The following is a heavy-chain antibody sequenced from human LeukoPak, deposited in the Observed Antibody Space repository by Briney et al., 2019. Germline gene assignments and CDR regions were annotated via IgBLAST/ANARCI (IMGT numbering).Heavy chain of an antibody. CDR2: IYYSGST. D-gene: IGHD6-13*01. CDR1: GGSISSYY. CDR3: ASMMEAAVGS. J-gene: IGHJ5*02. V-gene: IGHV4-59*01. Sequence: PSETLPLTCTVSGGSISSYYWGWIRQPPGKGLEWIGYIYYSGSTNYNPSLKSRVTISVDTSKNQFSLKLGSVTAADTAVYYCASMMEAAVGSWGQGTLVTVSS.